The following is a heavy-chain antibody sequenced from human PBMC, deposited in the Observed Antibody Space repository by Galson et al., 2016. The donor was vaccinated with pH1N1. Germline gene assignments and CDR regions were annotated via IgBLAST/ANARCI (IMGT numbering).Heavy chain of an antibody. D-gene: IGHD3-10*01. Sequence: ETLSLTCTVSGGSISSGSYYWSWIRQPAGKGLEWIGYIYTSGSTNYNPSVKSRVTISVATPKNQFSLKLSSVTAADTAVYYCASLLWFGELGGYFQHWGQGTLVTVSS. CDR3: ASLLWFGELGGYFQH. CDR2: IYTSGST. J-gene: IGHJ1*01. V-gene: IGHV4-61*10. CDR1: GGSISSGSYY.